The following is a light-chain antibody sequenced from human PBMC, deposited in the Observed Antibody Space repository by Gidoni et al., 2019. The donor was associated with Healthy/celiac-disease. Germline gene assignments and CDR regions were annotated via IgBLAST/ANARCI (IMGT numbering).Light chain of an antibody. CDR3: QQYGSSPPMYT. J-gene: IGKJ2*01. Sequence: VLTQSPDTLSLSPGERATPSCRASQSVSSSYLAWSQQKPGQAPRLLIYGAPSRATGIPDRFSGSGSGTDFTLTISRLEPEDFAVYYCQQYGSSPPMYTFGQGTKLEIK. V-gene: IGKV3-20*01. CDR1: QSVSSSY. CDR2: GAP.